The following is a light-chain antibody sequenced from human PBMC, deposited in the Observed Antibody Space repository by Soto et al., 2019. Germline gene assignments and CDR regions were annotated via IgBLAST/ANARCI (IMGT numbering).Light chain of an antibody. J-gene: IGKJ4*01. CDR1: QSVSSY. CDR2: DAS. Sequence: EIVLTQSPAPLSLSPGERGTLSCRASQSVSSYLAWYQQKPCQXPRXXIFDASHRATGIPARFSVIVSGTDGTINVRSLEPEDGEVYDGQQRSHWPLTFGGGTKVDIK. V-gene: IGKV3-11*01. CDR3: QQRSHWPLT.